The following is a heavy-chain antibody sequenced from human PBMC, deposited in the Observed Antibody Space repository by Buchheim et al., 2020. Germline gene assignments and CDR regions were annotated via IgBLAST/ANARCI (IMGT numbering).Heavy chain of an antibody. CDR1: GFTFSSYW. V-gene: IGHV3-7*01. J-gene: IGHJ6*02. CDR3: ATVGYCSSTNCYSYYYGLDV. D-gene: IGHD2-2*02. Sequence: EVQLVESGGGLVQRGGSLRLSCAASGFTFSSYWMSWVRQAPGKGLEWVANIKQDGSEKYYVDSVKGRFTISRDNAKNSLFLQMNSLRAEDTAVYYCATVGYCSSTNCYSYYYGLDVGGQGTT. CDR2: IKQDGSEK.